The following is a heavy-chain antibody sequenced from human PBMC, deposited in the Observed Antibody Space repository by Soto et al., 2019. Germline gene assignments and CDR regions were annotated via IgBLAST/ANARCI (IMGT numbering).Heavy chain of an antibody. CDR3: ARAIGWFGELLGGYYFDY. CDR1: GGSISSGGYS. V-gene: IGHV4-30-2*01. Sequence: SETLSLTCTVSGGSISSGGYSWSWIRQPPGKGLEWIGYIYHSGSTYYNPSLKSRVTISVDRSKNQFSLKLSSVTAADTAVYYCARAIGWFGELLGGYYFDYWGQATLVTVSS. D-gene: IGHD3-10*01. CDR2: IYHSGST. J-gene: IGHJ4*02.